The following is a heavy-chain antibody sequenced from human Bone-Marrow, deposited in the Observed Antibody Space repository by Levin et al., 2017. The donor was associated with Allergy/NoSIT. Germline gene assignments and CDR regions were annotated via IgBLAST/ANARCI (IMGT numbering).Heavy chain of an antibody. Sequence: GGSLRLSCVASGFTFSSYWMAWVRQAPGKGLEWVGNINEDGSGQNYVDSVKGRFTIFRDNTKNSLYLQMNSLTAEDTAVYYCANKELGYWGQGTLVTVSS. CDR3: ANKELGY. CDR2: INEDGSGQ. J-gene: IGHJ4*02. V-gene: IGHV3-7*01. CDR1: GFTFSSYW. D-gene: IGHD1-26*01.